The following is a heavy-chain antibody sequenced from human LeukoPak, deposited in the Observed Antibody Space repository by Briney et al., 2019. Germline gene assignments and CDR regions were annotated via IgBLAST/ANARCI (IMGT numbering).Heavy chain of an antibody. CDR3: ARLGRGGFDHAFDI. Sequence: SETLSLTCTVSGGSISSSSYYWGWIRQPPGKGLEWIGSIYYSGSTYYNPSLKSRVTISVDTSKNQFSLKLSSVTAADTAVYYCARLGRGGFDHAFDIWGQGTMVTVSS. D-gene: IGHD3-16*01. CDR2: IYYSGST. CDR1: GGSISSSSYY. V-gene: IGHV4-39*01. J-gene: IGHJ3*02.